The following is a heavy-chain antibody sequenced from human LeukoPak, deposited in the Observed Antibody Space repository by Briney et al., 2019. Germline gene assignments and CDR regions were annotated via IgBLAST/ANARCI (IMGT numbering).Heavy chain of an antibody. CDR2: ISYDGSNK. CDR3: AKAVVPAAVDY. CDR1: GFTSSSYG. V-gene: IGHV3-30*18. Sequence: QPGGSLRLSCAASGFTSSSYGMHWVRQAPGKGLEWVAVISYDGSNKYYADSVKGRFTISRDNSKNTLYLQMNSLRAEDTAVYYCAKAVVPAAVDYWGQGTLVTVSS. D-gene: IGHD2-2*01. J-gene: IGHJ4*02.